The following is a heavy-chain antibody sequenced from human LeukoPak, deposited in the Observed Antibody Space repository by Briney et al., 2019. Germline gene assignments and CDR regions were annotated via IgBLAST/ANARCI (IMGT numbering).Heavy chain of an antibody. V-gene: IGHV1-18*01. CDR2: ISAYNGKT. J-gene: IGHJ4*02. D-gene: IGHD2-15*01. Sequence: GASVKVSCKASGFSFTSHGFTWVRQAPGQGLEWMGWISAYNGKTESAQKLQDRVTMTTDASTATVYMELRSLRSDDTAVYYCTRWWHSARWPPEASDYWGQGTPVTVSS. CDR1: GFSFTSHG. CDR3: TRWWHSARWPPEASDY.